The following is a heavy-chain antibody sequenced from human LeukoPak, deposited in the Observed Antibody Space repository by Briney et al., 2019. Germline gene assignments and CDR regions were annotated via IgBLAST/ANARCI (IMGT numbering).Heavy chain of an antibody. CDR2: INPNSGGT. J-gene: IGHJ6*03. CDR1: GYTFTGYY. D-gene: IGHD1-1*01. Sequence: GASVKVSCKASGYTFTGYYMHWVRQAPGQGLEWMGWINPNSGGTNYAQKFQGRVTMTRDTSISTAYMELSRLRSDDTAVYYCARGRGNYYYYYYYMDVWGKGTTVTVSS. CDR3: ARGRGNYYYYYYYMDV. V-gene: IGHV1-2*02.